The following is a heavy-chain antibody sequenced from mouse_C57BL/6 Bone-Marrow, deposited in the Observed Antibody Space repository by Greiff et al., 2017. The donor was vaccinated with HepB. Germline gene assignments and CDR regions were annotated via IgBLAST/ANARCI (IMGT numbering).Heavy chain of an antibody. Sequence: QVQLQQPGAELVKPGASVKLSCKASGYTFTSYWMQWVKQRPGQGLEWIGEINPSDSYTNYNQKFKGKATVTVDTSSSTAYMQLSSLTSEDSAVYYCARNGYDSSSSHDDWGKGTTLTVSS. CDR2: INPSDSYT. D-gene: IGHD1-1*01. CDR1: GYTFTSYW. CDR3: ARNGYDSSSSHDD. J-gene: IGHJ2*01. V-gene: IGHV1-50*01.